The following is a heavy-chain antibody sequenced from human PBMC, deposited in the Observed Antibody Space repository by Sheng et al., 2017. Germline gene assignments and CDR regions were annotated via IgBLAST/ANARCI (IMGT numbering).Heavy chain of an antibody. D-gene: IGHD6-13*01. CDR2: IWNDGSEK. J-gene: IGHJ6*03. V-gene: IGHV3-33*01. CDR3: AREGIASDIPTPYFMDV. Sequence: GLEWVSIIWNDGSEKYYADSVKGRFTISRDNSKNTVYLQMNSLRAEDTAVYYCAREGIASDIPTPYFMDVWGQGTTVTVSS.